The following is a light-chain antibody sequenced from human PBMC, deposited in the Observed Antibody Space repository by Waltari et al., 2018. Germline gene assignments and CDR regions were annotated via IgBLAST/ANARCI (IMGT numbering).Light chain of an antibody. V-gene: IGKV1-39*01. J-gene: IGKJ1*01. CDR2: GAS. CDR1: QSISNY. Sequence: DIQMTQSPSSLSASVRDKVTITCRASQSISNYVNWYQHKPGKAPKLLIYGASSLQRGVPSSFSGSGSGTDFTLTISSLRPEDCATYYCQQTFSTPRTFGQGTKVEIK. CDR3: QQTFSTPRT.